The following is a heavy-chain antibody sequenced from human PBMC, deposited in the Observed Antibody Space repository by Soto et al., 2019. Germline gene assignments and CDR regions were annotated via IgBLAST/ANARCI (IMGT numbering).Heavy chain of an antibody. J-gene: IGHJ5*02. CDR1: GFTFSSYA. D-gene: IGHD2-2*01. CDR2: ISNDGSTK. CDR3: ARGYHIVSAYCSGTNCYDAGWFDP. V-gene: IGHV3-30*09. Sequence: GGSLRLSCAASGFTFSSYAMHWVRQAPGKGLEWMALISNDGSTKYYADSVKGRFAISRDNSKNTLFVEMNSLRPEDTAVYYCARGYHIVSAYCSGTNCYDAGWFDPWGQGTLVTVSS.